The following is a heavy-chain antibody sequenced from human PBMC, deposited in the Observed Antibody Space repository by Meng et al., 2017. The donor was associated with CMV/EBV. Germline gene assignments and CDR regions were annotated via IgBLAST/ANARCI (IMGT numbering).Heavy chain of an antibody. V-gene: IGHV1-2*02. J-gene: IGHJ6*02. Sequence: ASVKVSCKGSGYTFTGYYLHWVRQAPGQGLEWMGWINPNTNGTNYAQKFQGRVSMTRDTSISIAYMELSRLRSDDTAVYYCAKREGQGAYDFWSGYSNLYYYYGMDVWGQGTTVTVSS. CDR2: INPNTNGT. CDR1: GYTFTGYY. CDR3: AKREGQGAYDFWSGYSNLYYYYGMDV. D-gene: IGHD3-3*01.